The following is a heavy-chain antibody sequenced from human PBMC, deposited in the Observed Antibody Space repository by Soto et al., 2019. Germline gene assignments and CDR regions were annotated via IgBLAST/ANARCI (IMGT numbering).Heavy chain of an antibody. CDR3: ARDRVPSSGVNCYFDT. V-gene: IGHV3-66*01. CDR1: GFTVTEIY. J-gene: IGHJ4*02. D-gene: IGHD6-19*01. CDR2: IYNEFT. Sequence: GGSLRLSCVASGFTVTEIYMNWVRQAPGKGLEWVSVIYNEFTDYADSVRGRFSISTDSSKNALYLQMNSLRAEDSAVYYCARDRVPSSGVNCYFDTWGQGARVTVSS.